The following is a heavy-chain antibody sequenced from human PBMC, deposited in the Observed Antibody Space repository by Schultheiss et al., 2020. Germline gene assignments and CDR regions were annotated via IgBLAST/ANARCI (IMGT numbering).Heavy chain of an antibody. CDR3: ARPMTTVTSYGWFDP. Sequence: WGSLRLSCAASGFTFSSYWMSWVRQAPGKGLEWVANIKQDESEKYYVDSVKGRFTISRDNAKNSLYLQMNSLRAEDTAVYYCARPMTTVTSYGWFDPWGQGTLVTVAS. CDR1: GFTFSSYW. J-gene: IGHJ5*02. V-gene: IGHV3-7*02. CDR2: IKQDESEK. D-gene: IGHD4-17*01.